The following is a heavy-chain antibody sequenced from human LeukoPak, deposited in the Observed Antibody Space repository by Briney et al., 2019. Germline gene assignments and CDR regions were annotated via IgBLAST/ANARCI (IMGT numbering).Heavy chain of an antibody. D-gene: IGHD6-19*01. Sequence: GRSLRLSCAASGFNFDSYSMNWVRQAPGKGLEWVSSITSSSSHIFYADSVKGRFTISRDNAKNSLYLQINRLRVEDTAVYYCAREMVAVAARSDYWGQGTLVTVSS. CDR1: GFNFDSYS. J-gene: IGHJ4*02. CDR2: ITSSSSHI. CDR3: AREMVAVAARSDY. V-gene: IGHV3-21*01.